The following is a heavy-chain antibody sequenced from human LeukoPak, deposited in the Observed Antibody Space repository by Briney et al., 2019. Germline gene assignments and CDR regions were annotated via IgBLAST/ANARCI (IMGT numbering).Heavy chain of an antibody. CDR1: GFTFSSYG. Sequence: PGGSLRLSCAASGFTFSSYGMSWVRQAPGKGLEWVSAISDSGDATYYADSVKSRFTISRDNSKNTLYLQMNSLRAEDTAVYYCAKDVEFGSGTPLAYWGQGTQVTVSS. CDR3: AKDVEFGSGTPLAY. V-gene: IGHV3-23*01. D-gene: IGHD3-10*01. CDR2: ISDSGDAT. J-gene: IGHJ4*02.